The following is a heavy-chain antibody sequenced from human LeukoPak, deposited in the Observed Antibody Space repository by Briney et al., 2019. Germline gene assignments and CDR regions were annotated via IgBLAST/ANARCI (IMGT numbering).Heavy chain of an antibody. Sequence: PSETLSLTCTVSGASITSYYWSWIRQPPGKALEWIGYIYYSGSTNYNPSLKSRVTISVDTSKNQFSLKLRSVTAADTAVYYCASEVVTSIEYFQHWGQGTLVTVSS. CDR2: IYYSGST. CDR1: GASITSYY. J-gene: IGHJ1*01. D-gene: IGHD2-21*02. CDR3: ASEVVTSIEYFQH. V-gene: IGHV4-59*01.